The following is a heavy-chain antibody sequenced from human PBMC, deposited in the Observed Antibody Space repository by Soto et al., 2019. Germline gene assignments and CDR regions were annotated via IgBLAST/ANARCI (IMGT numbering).Heavy chain of an antibody. J-gene: IGHJ4*02. CDR3: ARASVGPPGGGSWTMPFDF. Sequence: SETLSLTCSVSGGSVSSYYWGWIRQPAGKGLEWIGRIYTGGSTNYNPSLKSRVTMSVDTSKNQFSLRLTSVTAADTAVYYCARASVGPPGGGSWTMPFDFWGQGTLVTVSS. CDR2: IYTGGST. V-gene: IGHV4-4*07. D-gene: IGHD2-15*01. CDR1: GGSVSSYY.